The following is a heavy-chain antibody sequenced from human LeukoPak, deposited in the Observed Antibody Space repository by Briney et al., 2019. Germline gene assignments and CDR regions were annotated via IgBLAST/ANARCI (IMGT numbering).Heavy chain of an antibody. CDR3: ARGVVSGRFGDYYYYMDV. CDR2: VNDRGST. CDR1: GGSFSGHY. J-gene: IGHJ6*03. V-gene: IGHV4-34*01. Sequence: SETLSLTCAVYGGSFSGHYWTWLRQPPGKGLHWIGEVNDRGSTNYNPSLKSRLTISEDKSKKQFSLRLPSVTAADTAVYYCARGVVSGRFGDYYYYMDVWGKGTTVTVSS. D-gene: IGHD3-16*01.